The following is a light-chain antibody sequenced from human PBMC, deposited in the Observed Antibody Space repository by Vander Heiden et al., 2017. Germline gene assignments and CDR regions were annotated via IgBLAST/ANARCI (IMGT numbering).Light chain of an antibody. CDR3: LQDDSYPYT. CDR1: QGIGND. Sequence: AIQMTQSPSSLSASVGDRVTITCRARQGIGNDLGWYQQKPGKAPKLLIYAVSNLQSGVPSRFSGSGSGTDFTLTISALQPEDFATYYCLQDDSYPYTFGQGTKLEIK. J-gene: IGKJ2*01. CDR2: AVS. V-gene: IGKV1-6*01.